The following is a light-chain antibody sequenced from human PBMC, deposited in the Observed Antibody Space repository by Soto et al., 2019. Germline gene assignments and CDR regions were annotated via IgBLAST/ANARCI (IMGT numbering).Light chain of an antibody. CDR3: ASYTISSTPLDV. CDR1: SSDVGASNY. CDR2: YVS. Sequence: QSVLTQPASVSGSPGQSITISCTGTSSDVGASNYVSWYQQYPGMAPKLMIYYVSNRPSGVSNRFSGSKSGNTASLTISGLQAEDEADYYCASYTISSTPLDVFGTGTKLTVL. V-gene: IGLV2-14*01. J-gene: IGLJ1*01.